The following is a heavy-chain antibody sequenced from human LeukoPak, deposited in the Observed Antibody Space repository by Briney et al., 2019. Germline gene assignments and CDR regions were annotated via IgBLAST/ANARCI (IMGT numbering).Heavy chain of an antibody. V-gene: IGHV1-8*01. CDR1: GYTFTSYD. CDR3: ARGGVWSGYYLGL. CDR2: LNPNSGNT. J-gene: IGHJ4*02. Sequence: ASVKVSCKASGYTFTSYDINWVRQATGQGLEWMGWLNPNSGNTDYAQKFQGRVTMTRNTSISTAYMELSSLKSEDTAVYYCARGGVWSGYYLGLWGQGTLVTVSS. D-gene: IGHD3-3*01.